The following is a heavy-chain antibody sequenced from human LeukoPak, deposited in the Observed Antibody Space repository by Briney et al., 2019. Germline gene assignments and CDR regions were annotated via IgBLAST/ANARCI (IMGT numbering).Heavy chain of an antibody. V-gene: IGHV4-39*07. J-gene: IGHJ6*03. D-gene: IGHD3-10*01. CDR3: ARDEYYYGSGSYLYYMDV. Sequence: SETLSLTCTVSGDSISTSSYYWGWIRQPPGKGLEWIGNIYYSGSTYYNPSLKSRFTISVDTSKNHFSLKLTSVTAADTAVYYCARDEYYYGSGSYLYYMDVWGKGTTVTISS. CDR2: IYYSGST. CDR1: GDSISTSSYY.